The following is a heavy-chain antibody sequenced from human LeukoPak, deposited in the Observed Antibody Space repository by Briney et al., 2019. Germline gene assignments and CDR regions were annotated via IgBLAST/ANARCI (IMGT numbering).Heavy chain of an antibody. D-gene: IGHD3-22*01. CDR1: GGTFISYA. CDR2: IIPIFGTA. Sequence: ASVKVSCKASGGTFISYAISWVRQAPGQGLEWMGGIIPIFGTANYAQKSQGRVTITADESTGTAYMELSSLRSEDTAVYYCARSGLLPNDAFDIWGQGTMVTVSS. CDR3: ARSGLLPNDAFDI. V-gene: IGHV1-69*13. J-gene: IGHJ3*02.